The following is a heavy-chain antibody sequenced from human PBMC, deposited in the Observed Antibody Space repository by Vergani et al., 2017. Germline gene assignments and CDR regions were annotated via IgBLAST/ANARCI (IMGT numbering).Heavy chain of an antibody. V-gene: IGHV4-61*02. CDR1: GGSISSGSYY. J-gene: IGHJ4*02. CDR2: IYTSGST. Sequence: QVQLQESGPGLVKPSQTLSLTCTVSGGSISSGSYYWSWIRQPAGKGLEWIGRIYTSGSTNYNPSLKSRVTISVDTSKNQFSLKLSSVTAADTAVYYCAREAYGSWSYEDYWGQGTLVTVSS. CDR3: AREAYGSWSYEDY. D-gene: IGHD3-10*01.